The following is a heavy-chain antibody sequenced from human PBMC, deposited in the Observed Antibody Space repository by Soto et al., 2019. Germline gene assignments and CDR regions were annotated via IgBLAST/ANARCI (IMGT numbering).Heavy chain of an antibody. V-gene: IGHV4-34*01. CDR1: GGSFSGYY. D-gene: IGHD2-2*01. CDR2: INHSGST. CDR3: ARGQPQGVDV. J-gene: IGHJ6*02. Sequence: PSETLSLTCAVYGGSFSGYYWSWIRQPPGKGLEWIGEINHSGSTNYNPSLKSRVTISVDTSKNQFSLKLSSVTAADTAVYYCARGQPQGVDVWGQGTTVTVSS.